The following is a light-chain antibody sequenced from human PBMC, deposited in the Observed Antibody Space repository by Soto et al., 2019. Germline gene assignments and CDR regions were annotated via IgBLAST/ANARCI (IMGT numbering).Light chain of an antibody. CDR2: KVS. CDR1: QSLVHSDGNTY. Sequence: DVVMTQSPLSLPVTLGQPASISCRSSQSLVHSDGNTYLNWFQQRPGQSPRRLIYKVSNRDSGVPDRFSGSGSGTDFTLKISRVEAEDVGVYFCQQSSTSPYTFGQGTKVDIK. CDR3: QQSSTSPYT. V-gene: IGKV2-30*02. J-gene: IGKJ2*01.